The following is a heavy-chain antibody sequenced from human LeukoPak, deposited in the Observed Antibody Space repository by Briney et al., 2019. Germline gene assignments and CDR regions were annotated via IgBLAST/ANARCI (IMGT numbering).Heavy chain of an antibody. CDR2: FYPGESDT. D-gene: IGHD2-2*01. CDR3: ARKGILGYCSSTSCPYGMDV. J-gene: IGHJ6*02. V-gene: IGHV5-51*04. Sequence: GESLKTPLKGSGYSFTSYWIGWVRQIPGKGLEWMGIFYPGESDTILSPSFQGQVTISADKPIRTAYLQWSSLKASDTAMYYCARKGILGYCSSTSCPYGMDVWGQGTTVTVSS. CDR1: GYSFTSYW.